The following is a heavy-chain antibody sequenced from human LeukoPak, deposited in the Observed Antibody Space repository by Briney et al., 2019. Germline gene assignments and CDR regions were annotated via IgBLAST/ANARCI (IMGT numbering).Heavy chain of an antibody. CDR2: IYYSGST. Sequence: PSETLSLTCTVSGGSMSGYYWSWIRQPPGKGLAWSGYIYYSGSTNYNPSLKSRVTISVDTSKNQFSLNLNSVTAEDTAVYFCARHGIVDSSRKYYFDYWGQGTLVTVSS. CDR3: ARHGIVDSSRKYYFDY. CDR1: GGSMSGYY. J-gene: IGHJ4*02. V-gene: IGHV4-59*08. D-gene: IGHD6-13*01.